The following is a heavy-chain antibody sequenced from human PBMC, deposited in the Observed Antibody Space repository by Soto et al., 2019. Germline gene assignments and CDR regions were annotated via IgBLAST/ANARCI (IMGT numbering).Heavy chain of an antibody. Sequence: PSETLSLTCTVSGGSISSYYWSWIRQPPGKGLEWIGYIYYSGSTNYNPSLKSRVTISVDTSKNQFSLKLSSVTAADTAVYYCARAERYCTNGVCHHTFDYWGQGTLVTVSS. CDR1: GGSISSYY. CDR3: ARAERYCTNGVCHHTFDY. J-gene: IGHJ4*02. V-gene: IGHV4-59*01. CDR2: IYYSGST. D-gene: IGHD2-8*01.